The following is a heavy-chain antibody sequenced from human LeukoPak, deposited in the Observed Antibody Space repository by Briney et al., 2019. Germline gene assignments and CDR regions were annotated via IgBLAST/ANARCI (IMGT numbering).Heavy chain of an antibody. CDR1: GFTFGAYW. Sequence: GGSLRLSCAASGFTFGAYWMTWVRQAPGKGLEWVANLNQDGSVKYYVDSVKGRFTISRDNAKNSLYLQMNGLRAEDTAVYYCGEGRKGAWFPNYWGQGTLVTVSS. CDR2: LNQDGSVK. V-gene: IGHV3-7*05. J-gene: IGHJ4*02. CDR3: GEGRKGAWFPNY. D-gene: IGHD3-10*01.